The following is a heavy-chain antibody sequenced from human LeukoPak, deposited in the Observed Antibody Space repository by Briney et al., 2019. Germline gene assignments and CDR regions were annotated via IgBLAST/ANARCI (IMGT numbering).Heavy chain of an antibody. J-gene: IGHJ5*02. D-gene: IGHD4-17*01. CDR3: ARHRAVTSYKNWFDP. V-gene: IGHV4-39*01. CDR1: GFTFRSYE. CDR2: IYYSGST. Sequence: LTLSCEDSGFTFRSYEMNWVRQPPGKGLEWIGSIYYSGSTYYNPSLKSRVTISVDTSKNQFSLKLSSVTAADTAVYYCARHRAVTSYKNWFDPWGQGTLVTVSS.